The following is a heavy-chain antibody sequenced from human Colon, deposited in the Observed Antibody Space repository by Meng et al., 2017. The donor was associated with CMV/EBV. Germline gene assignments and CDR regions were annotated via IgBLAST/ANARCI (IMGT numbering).Heavy chain of an antibody. V-gene: IGHV1-2*02. CDR1: GYTFSDYY. J-gene: IGHJ4*02. CDR2: IRSDGSAT. D-gene: IGHD6-19*01. Sequence: QVQLMQSGAGVKEPGASVKVSCKPSGYTFSDYYMHWVRQAPGQGLAWMGWIRSDGSATNYAQKFRGRVTMTRDASVSTAYMELSGLTSDDTAVYFCVRSSGWSLFDYWGPGALVTVSS. CDR3: VRSSGWSLFDY.